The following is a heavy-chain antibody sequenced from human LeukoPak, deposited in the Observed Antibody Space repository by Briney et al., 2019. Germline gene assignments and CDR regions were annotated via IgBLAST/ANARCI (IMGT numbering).Heavy chain of an antibody. CDR1: GFTFSSYG. CDR3: ARADIVVVPAANFDY. J-gene: IGHJ4*02. V-gene: IGHV3-33*01. D-gene: IGHD2-2*01. CDR2: IWYDGSNK. Sequence: GGSLRLSCAASGFTFSSYGMHWVRQAPGKGLEWVAVIWYDGSNKYYADSVKGRSTISRDNSKNTLYLQMNSLRAEDTAVYYCARADIVVVPAANFDYWGQGTLVTVSS.